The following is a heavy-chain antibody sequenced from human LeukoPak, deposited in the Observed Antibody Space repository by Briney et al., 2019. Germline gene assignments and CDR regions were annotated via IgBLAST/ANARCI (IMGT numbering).Heavy chain of an antibody. J-gene: IGHJ4*02. CDR1: GGSISCDVYS. CDR2: MYHSGST. Sequence: SETLSLTCAVSGGSISCDVYSWSWNRQPPGKSLEWIGYMYHSGSTYYNPSLKSRVTMSVDRSKNQFSLKLTSVTAADTAVYYCARSTPVTYNFDYWGQGTLVTVSS. V-gene: IGHV4-30-2*01. D-gene: IGHD4-17*01. CDR3: ARSTPVTYNFDY.